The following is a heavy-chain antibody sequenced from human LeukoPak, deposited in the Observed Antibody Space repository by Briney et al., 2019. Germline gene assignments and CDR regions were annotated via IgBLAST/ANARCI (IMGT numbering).Heavy chain of an antibody. V-gene: IGHV1-46*01. CDR1: GYTCTSYY. Sequence: ASVKVSCKASGYTCTSYYMHWVRQAPGQGLEWMGIINPSGGSTSYAQKFQGRVTMTRDTSTSTVYMELSSLRSEDTAVYYCARPGNPSGSYFTVFDYWGQGTLVTVSS. D-gene: IGHD1-26*01. CDR3: ARPGNPSGSYFTVFDY. CDR2: INPSGGST. J-gene: IGHJ4*02.